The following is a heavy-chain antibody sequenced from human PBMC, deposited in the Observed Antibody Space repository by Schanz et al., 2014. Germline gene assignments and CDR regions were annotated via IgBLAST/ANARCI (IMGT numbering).Heavy chain of an antibody. J-gene: IGHJ4*02. Sequence: EQLLESGGALVQPGGSLRLSCAASGFSFSNYALVWIRQHPGKGLEWIGYIYFSGATYINPSLESRVIISVDTSETQFSLKLTSVTAADTAVYYCARGRHLGGPPYFDYWGRGSLVSVSS. CDR1: GFSFSNYA. V-gene: IGHV4-31*02. CDR2: IYFSGAT. CDR3: ARGRHLGGPPYFDY. D-gene: IGHD3-16*01.